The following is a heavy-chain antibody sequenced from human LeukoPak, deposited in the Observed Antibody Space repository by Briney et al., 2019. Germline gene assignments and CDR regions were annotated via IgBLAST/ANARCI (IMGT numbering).Heavy chain of an antibody. D-gene: IGHD5-12*01. CDR2: INHSGST. J-gene: IGHJ4*02. CDR1: GGSFSGYY. V-gene: IGHV4-34*01. Sequence: SETLSLTCAVYGGSFSGYYWSWIRQPPGKGLEWLGEINHSGSTNYNPSLKSRVTISVDTSKKQFSLKLSSVTAADTAVYYCARWGGRVDLATPQPTHSGYDTGFDYWGQGTLVTVSS. CDR3: ARWGGRVDLATPQPTHSGYDTGFDY.